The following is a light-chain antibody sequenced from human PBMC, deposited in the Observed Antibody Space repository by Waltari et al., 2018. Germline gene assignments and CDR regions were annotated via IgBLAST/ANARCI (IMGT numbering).Light chain of an antibody. Sequence: EIVLTQSPGTLSLSPGESAALSCRASQSVSSNYLDWYQQKPGQAPRLLIFGALRRATGIPDRFRGRGSGTDFTLTISGLEPEDFAVYYCQQYARSPITFGQGTKLEMK. CDR2: GAL. V-gene: IGKV3-20*01. CDR3: QQYARSPIT. CDR1: QSVSSNY. J-gene: IGKJ2*01.